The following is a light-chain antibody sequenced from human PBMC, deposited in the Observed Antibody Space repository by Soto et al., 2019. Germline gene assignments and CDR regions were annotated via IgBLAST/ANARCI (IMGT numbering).Light chain of an antibody. CDR1: QSVSSH. V-gene: IGKV3-11*01. CDR2: DAS. CDR3: QQRSNWPLT. Sequence: EIVLTQSPATLSLSPGERATLSCRASQSVSSHLAWYQQKPGQAPRLLIYDASNKATGIPARFSGSGSGTDFTLTISSLEPEDFEVYYCQQRSNWPLTFGGGTEVEIK. J-gene: IGKJ4*01.